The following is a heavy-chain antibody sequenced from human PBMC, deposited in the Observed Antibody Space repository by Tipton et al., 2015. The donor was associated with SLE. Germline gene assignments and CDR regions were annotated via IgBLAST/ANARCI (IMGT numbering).Heavy chain of an antibody. J-gene: IGHJ3*02. CDR3: ARDNQERGIAFDI. V-gene: IGHV3-21*01. Sequence: SLRLSCAASGFTFSSYSMNWVRQAPGKGLEWVSSISSSSSYIYYADSVKGRFTISRDNAKNSLYLQMNSLRAKDTAVYYCARDNQERGIAFDIWGQGTMVTVSS. CDR2: ISSSSSYI. D-gene: IGHD7-27*01. CDR1: GFTFSSYS.